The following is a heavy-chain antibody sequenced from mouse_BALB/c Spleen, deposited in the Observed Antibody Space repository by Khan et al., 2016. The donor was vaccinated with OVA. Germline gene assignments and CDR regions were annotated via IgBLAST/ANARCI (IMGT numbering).Heavy chain of an antibody. J-gene: IGHJ4*01. CDR3: ARRTTGYAMDY. Sequence: QVQLQQSGAELARPGASVKMSCKASGYTFTSNTMYGVKQRPGQGLEWIGYIIPRSGYTIYNQKFKDKATLTADISSSPAYLQLSSLTSDDSAVYYGARRTTGYAMDYWGQGTSVTVSS. CDR1: GYTFTSNT. CDR2: IIPRSGYT. V-gene: IGHV1-4*01. D-gene: IGHD2-14*01.